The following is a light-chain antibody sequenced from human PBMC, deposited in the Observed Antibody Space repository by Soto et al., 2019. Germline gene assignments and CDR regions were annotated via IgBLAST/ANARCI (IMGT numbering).Light chain of an antibody. CDR1: NSDVGGHNY. J-gene: IGLJ2*01. Sequence: QSVLTQPASVSGSPGQSITISCTGTNSDVGGHNYVSWYQHHPGKAPKLMIYAVSNRPSGVSNRFSGSKSANTASLTISGLQAEDEADYYCSSYTSSSPVVFGGGTKVTVL. V-gene: IGLV2-14*03. CDR3: SSYTSSSPVV. CDR2: AVS.